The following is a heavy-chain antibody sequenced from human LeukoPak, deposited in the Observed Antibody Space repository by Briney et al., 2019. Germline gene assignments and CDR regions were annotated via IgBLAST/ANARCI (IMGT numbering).Heavy chain of an antibody. CDR1: GGSFSGYY. CDR3: ARVYGAAGTFDY. Sequence: PSETLSLTCAVYGGSFSGYYWSWIRQSPGKGLEWIGETYHSGSTNYNPSLKSRVTISVDTSKNQFSLKLSSVTAADTAVYYCARVYGAAGTFDYWGQGTLVTVSS. D-gene: IGHD6-13*01. CDR2: TYHSGST. J-gene: IGHJ4*02. V-gene: IGHV4-34*01.